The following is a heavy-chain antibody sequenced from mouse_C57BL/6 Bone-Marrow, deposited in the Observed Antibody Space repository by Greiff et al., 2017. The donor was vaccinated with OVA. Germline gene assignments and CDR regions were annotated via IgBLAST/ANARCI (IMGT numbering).Heavy chain of an antibody. J-gene: IGHJ2*01. D-gene: IGHD1-1*01. CDR3: ARNYGSSPYYFDY. CDR1: GFNIKNTY. V-gene: IGHV14-3*01. Sequence: DVKLQESVAELVRPGASVKLSCTASGFNIKNTYMHWVKQRPEQGLEWIGRIDPANGNTKYAPKFQGKATITADTSSNTAYLQLSSLTSEDTAIYYCARNYGSSPYYFDYWGQGTTLTVSS. CDR2: IDPANGNT.